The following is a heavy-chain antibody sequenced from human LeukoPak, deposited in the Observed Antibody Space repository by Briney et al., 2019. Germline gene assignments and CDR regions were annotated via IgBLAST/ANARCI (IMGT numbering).Heavy chain of an antibody. J-gene: IGHJ6*03. CDR2: VSGSAGRT. CDR3: AKNRGHCVDGVCHNYYYMDV. CDR1: GFTFTSYA. D-gene: IGHD2-8*02. Sequence: GGSLRLSCAASGFTFTSYAMTWVRQAPGKGLKWVSTVSGSAGRTDYADSVKGRFTISRDNLKNTLYLQMNGLRAEDTAVYYCAKNRGHCVDGVCHNYYYMDVWGKGTTVTVSS. V-gene: IGHV3-23*01.